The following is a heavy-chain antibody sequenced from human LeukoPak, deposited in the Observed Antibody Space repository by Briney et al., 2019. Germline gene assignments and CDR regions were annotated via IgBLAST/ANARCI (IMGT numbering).Heavy chain of an antibody. CDR2: ISGSGGST. V-gene: IGHV3-23*01. CDR3: ARVRSGTTPSDYYFDY. Sequence: GGSLRLSCAASGFTLSSYAMSWVRQAPGKGLEWVSAISGSGGSTYYADSVKGRFTISRDNSKNTLYLQMNSLRAEDTAVYYCARVRSGTTPSDYYFDYWGQGTLVTVSS. D-gene: IGHD1-1*01. J-gene: IGHJ4*02. CDR1: GFTLSSYA.